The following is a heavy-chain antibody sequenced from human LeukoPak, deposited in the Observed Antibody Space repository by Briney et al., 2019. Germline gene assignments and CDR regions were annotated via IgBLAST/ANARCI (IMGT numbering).Heavy chain of an antibody. CDR3: ARDGGYSSGYSYGWYYFDY. Sequence: SQTLSLTCAISGDSVSSNSAAWNWIRQSPSRGLEWLGRTYYRSKWYNDYAVSVKSRITINPDTSKNQFSLQLNSVTPEDTAVYYCARDGGYSSGYSYGWYYFDYWGQGTLVTVSS. V-gene: IGHV6-1*01. D-gene: IGHD5-18*01. CDR2: TYYRSKWYN. J-gene: IGHJ4*02. CDR1: GDSVSSNSAA.